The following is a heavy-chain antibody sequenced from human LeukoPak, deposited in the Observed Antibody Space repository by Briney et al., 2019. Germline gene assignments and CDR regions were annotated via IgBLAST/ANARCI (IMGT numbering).Heavy chain of an antibody. CDR1: GYTFTDYY. J-gene: IGHJ4*02. Sequence: ASVKVSFKASGYTFTDYYMHWVRQAPGQGFEWMGWFNPNDGDTNYAQKFQGRVTMTRDTSISTAHMEVTRLRSDLQVVYYSARANFLYCSSTCLFDYWGQGTLVTVSS. CDR2: FNPNDGDT. V-gene: IGHV1-2*02. CDR3: ARANFLYCSSTCLFDY. D-gene: IGHD2-2*01.